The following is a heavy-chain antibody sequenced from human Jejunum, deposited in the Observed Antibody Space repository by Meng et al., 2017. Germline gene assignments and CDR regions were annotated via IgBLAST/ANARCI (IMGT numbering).Heavy chain of an antibody. V-gene: IGHV1-2*06. D-gene: IGHD1-14*01. Sequence: QVQLVQSGAEVKKPGASVKVSCNPSAHTFTGYFLHGVRQAPGQGLEWMGRINCNSGDTIYAQNFQDRVTMTRDTSVSTAYMELSRLTSDDTAIYYCARELNNRKDDYWGQGTLVTVSS. CDR1: AHTFTGYF. CDR3: ARELNNRKDDY. CDR2: INCNSGDT. J-gene: IGHJ4*02.